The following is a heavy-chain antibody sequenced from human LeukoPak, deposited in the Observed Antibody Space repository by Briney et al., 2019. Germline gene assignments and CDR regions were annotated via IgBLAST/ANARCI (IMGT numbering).Heavy chain of an antibody. Sequence: PSETLSLTCTVYGLSFSGYFWSWIRQPPGKGLEWIGEINHDGSTKYHPSLKSRVTISVDTSKNQFSLKLSSVTAADTAVYYCARPSVFWSGYRRDYYYMDVWGKGTMVTVSS. J-gene: IGHJ6*03. V-gene: IGHV4-34*01. CDR3: ARPSVFWSGYRRDYYYMDV. CDR2: INHDGST. CDR1: GLSFSGYF. D-gene: IGHD3-3*01.